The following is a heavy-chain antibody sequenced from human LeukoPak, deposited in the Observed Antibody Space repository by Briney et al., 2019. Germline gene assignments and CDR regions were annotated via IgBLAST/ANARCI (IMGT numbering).Heavy chain of an antibody. Sequence: GGSLRLSCTASGFTFGDYAMSWLRQAPGKGLEWVGFIRSKAYGGTTEYAASVKGRFTISRDDSKSIAYLQMNSLKTEDTAVYYCIRDGYSYGYDPLGDYWGQGTLVTVSS. V-gene: IGHV3-49*03. D-gene: IGHD5-18*01. CDR2: IRSKAYGGTT. J-gene: IGHJ4*02. CDR3: IRDGYSYGYDPLGDY. CDR1: GFTFGDYA.